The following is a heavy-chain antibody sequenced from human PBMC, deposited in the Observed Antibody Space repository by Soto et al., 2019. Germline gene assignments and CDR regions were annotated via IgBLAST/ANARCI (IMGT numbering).Heavy chain of an antibody. V-gene: IGHV3-33*01. Sequence: XGSLRLSCKASGFSFSSYGMHWIRKAPGKGLEWLAIIWNDGSNEYYADSVKGRFTISGDNSKNTLYLQLNNLRAEDTAVYFCARDQTDSGGYSEYSGQGTLVTVSS. CDR1: GFSFSSYG. J-gene: IGHJ4*02. D-gene: IGHD3-22*01. CDR3: ARDQTDSGGYSEY. CDR2: IWNDGSNE.